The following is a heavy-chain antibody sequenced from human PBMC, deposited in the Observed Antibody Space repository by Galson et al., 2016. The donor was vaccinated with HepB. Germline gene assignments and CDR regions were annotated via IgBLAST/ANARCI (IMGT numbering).Heavy chain of an antibody. J-gene: IGHJ5*02. Sequence: SLRLSCAASGFTFSSYSMNWVRQAPGKGLEWVSSINGDSVHILYADPVKGRFTISRDNAKNSLFLQMNSLRAEDTAVYFCARSLSGWYNSFDPWGQGTLVTVSS. V-gene: IGHV3-21*01. D-gene: IGHD6-19*01. CDR2: INGDSVHI. CDR3: ARSLSGWYNSFDP. CDR1: GFTFSSYS.